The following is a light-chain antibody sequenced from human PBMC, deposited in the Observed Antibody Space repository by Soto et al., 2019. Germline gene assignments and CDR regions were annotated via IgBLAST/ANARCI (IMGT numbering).Light chain of an antibody. CDR3: LQQSSYWT. J-gene: IGKJ1*01. CDR1: QSISSW. Sequence: DIQMTQSPSNLSASVGDRVTITCRASQSISSWLAWYQQKPGKVPKLLIYKASSLESGVPSRFSGSGSGTEFTLIISSLQPDDSATYYCLQQSSYWTFGQGTKVEIK. V-gene: IGKV1-5*03. CDR2: KAS.